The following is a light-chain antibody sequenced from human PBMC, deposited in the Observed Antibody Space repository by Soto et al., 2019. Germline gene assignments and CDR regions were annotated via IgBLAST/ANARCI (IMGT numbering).Light chain of an antibody. V-gene: IGKV3-20*01. CDR1: QSVGSDY. J-gene: IGKJ1*01. CDR3: HHYET. Sequence: EIVLTQSPGTLSLSPGERATLSCRASQSVGSDYLAWYQQKPGQAPRILIFGASGRATGIPDRFSGSGSGTEFTLTISRLEPEDFTVYYCHHYETFGQGTKVDIK. CDR2: GAS.